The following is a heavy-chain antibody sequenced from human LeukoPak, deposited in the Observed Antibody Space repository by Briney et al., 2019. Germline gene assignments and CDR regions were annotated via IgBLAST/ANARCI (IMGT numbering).Heavy chain of an antibody. D-gene: IGHD3-10*01. CDR2: INHSGST. V-gene: IGHV4-34*01. CDR1: GGSFSGYY. Sequence: PSETLSLTCAVYGGSFSGYYWSWIRQPPGKGLEWIGEINHSGSTNYNPSLKSRVTISVDTSKNQFSLKLSSVTAADTAVYYCARGLLLWFGELGYWGQGTLVTVSS. CDR3: ARGLLLWFGELGY. J-gene: IGHJ4*02.